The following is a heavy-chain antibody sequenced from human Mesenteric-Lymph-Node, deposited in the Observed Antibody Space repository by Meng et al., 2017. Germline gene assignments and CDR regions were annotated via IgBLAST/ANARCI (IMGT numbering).Heavy chain of an antibody. D-gene: IGHD6-13*01. V-gene: IGHV3-23*01. CDR2: ISPGSGNI. J-gene: IGHJ6*02. CDR1: GFTFSSYA. Sequence: GESLKISCVVSGFTFSSYAMTWVRQAPGKGLEWVSPISPGSGNIYYANSAKGRFTISRDDSKNTLYLQMNSLRADDSAVFYCAKAASSTWRSGLDVWGQGTTVTVSS. CDR3: AKAASSTWRSGLDV.